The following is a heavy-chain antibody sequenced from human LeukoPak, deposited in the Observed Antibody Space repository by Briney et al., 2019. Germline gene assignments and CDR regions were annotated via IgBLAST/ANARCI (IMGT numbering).Heavy chain of an antibody. J-gene: IGHJ4*02. D-gene: IGHD3-22*01. V-gene: IGHV3-33*06. Sequence: GRSLRLSCAASGFTFSNYGMHWVRQAPGKGLEWVAIIWFDGSHKYYADSVKGRFTISRDNSKNTLYLQMNNLRAEDTAVYYCAKFYYDSSGYLDDYWGQGTLVTVSS. CDR2: IWFDGSHK. CDR1: GFTFSNYG. CDR3: AKFYYDSSGYLDDY.